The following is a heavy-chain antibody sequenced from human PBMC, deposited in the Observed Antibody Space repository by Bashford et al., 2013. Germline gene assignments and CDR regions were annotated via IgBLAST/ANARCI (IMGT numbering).Heavy chain of an antibody. Sequence: ASVKVSCKVSGYTLTELSMHWVRQAPGKGLEWMGGFDPEDGETIYAQKFQGRVTMTEDTSTDTAYMELSSLRSEDTAVYYCATHPMVRGVIGADGVAFDIWGQGTMVTVSS. CDR3: ATHPMVRGVIGADGVAFDI. D-gene: IGHD3-10*01. J-gene: IGHJ3*02. V-gene: IGHV1-24*01. CDR1: GYTLTELS. CDR2: FDPEDGET.